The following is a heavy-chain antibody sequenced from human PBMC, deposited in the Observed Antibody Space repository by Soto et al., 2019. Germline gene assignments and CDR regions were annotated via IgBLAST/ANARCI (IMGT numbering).Heavy chain of an antibody. CDR2: ITGSGSDT. V-gene: IGHV3-23*01. D-gene: IGHD3-22*01. J-gene: IGHJ4*02. CDR1: GFTFRNYA. CDR3: AKGSADSRPYYFDY. Sequence: GSLRLSCAASGFTFRNYAMSWVRQAPARGLEWFSAITGSGSDTYHADSVKGRFTISRDNSNNMLYLQMNSLGAEDTAVYYCAKGSADSRPYYFDYWGQGTLVTVSS.